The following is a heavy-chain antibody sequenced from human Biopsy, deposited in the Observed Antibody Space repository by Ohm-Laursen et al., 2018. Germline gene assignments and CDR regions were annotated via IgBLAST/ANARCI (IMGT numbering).Heavy chain of an antibody. Sequence: GTLSLTCTVSGDSVSSYYWSWIRQPPGKGLQWIGYVYYTGGTDYNPSLQSRVTISVDTYKNHFSLRLRSVTPADTAIYYCARDRGYYSDRTVPGYFDLWGRGTLVTVSS. CDR2: VYYTGGT. V-gene: IGHV4-59*02. J-gene: IGHJ2*01. D-gene: IGHD3-22*01. CDR1: GDSVSSYY. CDR3: ARDRGYYSDRTVPGYFDL.